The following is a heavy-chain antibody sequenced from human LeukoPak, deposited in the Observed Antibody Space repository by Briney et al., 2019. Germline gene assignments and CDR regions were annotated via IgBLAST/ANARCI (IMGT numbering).Heavy chain of an antibody. Sequence: ASVKVSCKASGYTFTGYYMHWVRQAPGQGLEWMGRINPNSGGTNYAQKFQGRDTMTRDTSISTAYMELSRLRSDDTAVYYCARESSGWYYHYWGQGTLVTVSS. J-gene: IGHJ4*02. D-gene: IGHD6-19*01. V-gene: IGHV1-2*06. CDR2: INPNSGGT. CDR1: GYTFTGYY. CDR3: ARESSGWYYHY.